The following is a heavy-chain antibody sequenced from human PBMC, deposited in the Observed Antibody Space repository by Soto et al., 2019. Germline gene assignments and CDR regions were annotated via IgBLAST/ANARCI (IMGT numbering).Heavy chain of an antibody. CDR3: VIKAPSDYPRV. D-gene: IGHD4-17*01. Sequence: ASVKVSCKASGYTFTSYGISWVRQAPGQGLEGRGWISAYNGNTNYAQKLQGRVTMATDTSTSTADMELRSLRSDDTAVYYCVIKAPSDYPRVWGQGTLVTVSP. CDR1: GYTFTSYG. J-gene: IGHJ4*02. CDR2: ISAYNGNT. V-gene: IGHV1-18*01.